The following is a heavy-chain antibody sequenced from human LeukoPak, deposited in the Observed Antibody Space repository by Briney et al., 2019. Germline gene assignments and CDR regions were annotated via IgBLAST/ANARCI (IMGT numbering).Heavy chain of an antibody. CDR2: ISSSSSYI. D-gene: IGHD6-19*01. J-gene: IGHJ5*02. CDR3: ARDSPRYSSGWYVGDPLNWFDP. Sequence: GGSLRLPCAASALTFSSYSMHWVRQAPEKGLEWVSYISSSSSYIYYADSVKGRFTISRDNAKNSLYLQMNSLRAEDTAVYYCARDSPRYSSGWYVGDPLNWFDPWGQGTLVTVSS. V-gene: IGHV3-21*01. CDR1: ALTFSSYS.